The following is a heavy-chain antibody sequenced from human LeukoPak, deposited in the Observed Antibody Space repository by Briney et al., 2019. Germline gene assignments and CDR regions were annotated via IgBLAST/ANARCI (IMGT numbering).Heavy chain of an antibody. CDR3: ARAAAGTGDYYYYYMDV. Sequence: SETLSLTRTVSGGSISSYYCRWIRQPAGKGLEWIGRIYTSGSTNYNPSLQSRVTMSVDTSKNQFSLKLSAVTAADTAVYYCARAAAGTGDYYYYYMDVWGKGTTVTISS. CDR1: GGSISSYY. V-gene: IGHV4-4*07. D-gene: IGHD6-13*01. CDR2: IYTSGST. J-gene: IGHJ6*03.